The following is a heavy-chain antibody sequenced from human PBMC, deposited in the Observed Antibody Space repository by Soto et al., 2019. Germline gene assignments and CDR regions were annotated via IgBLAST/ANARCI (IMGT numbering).Heavy chain of an antibody. D-gene: IGHD3-10*01. V-gene: IGHV3-30*18. CDR3: AKDYLYGSGSYPYFDY. CDR2: ISYDGSNK. Sequence: GGSLRLSCAASGFTFSSYGMHWVRQAPGKGLEWVAVISYDGSNKYYADSVKGRLTISRDNSKNTLYLQMNSLRAEDTAVYYCAKDYLYGSGSYPYFDYWGQGTLVTVSS. CDR1: GFTFSSYG. J-gene: IGHJ4*02.